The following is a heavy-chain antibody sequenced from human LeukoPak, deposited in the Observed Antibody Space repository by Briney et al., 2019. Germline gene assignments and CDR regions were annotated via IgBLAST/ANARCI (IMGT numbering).Heavy chain of an antibody. D-gene: IGHD1-26*01. Sequence: ASVKVSCKASGYTFTSYGISWVRQAPGQGLEWMAWISAYNGNTKYAQKFQDRITITTDTSTTTAYMEMTSLRSDDTAVYYCARGELQGSFDYWGQGTLVTVSS. J-gene: IGHJ4*02. CDR1: GYTFTSYG. CDR3: ARGELQGSFDY. CDR2: ISAYNGNT. V-gene: IGHV1-18*01.